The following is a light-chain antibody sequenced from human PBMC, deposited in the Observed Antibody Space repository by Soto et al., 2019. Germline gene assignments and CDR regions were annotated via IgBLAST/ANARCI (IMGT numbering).Light chain of an antibody. CDR3: QQGFT. CDR1: QSVSSY. CDR2: DAS. V-gene: IGKV3-11*01. Sequence: EIVLTQSPATLSLSPGERATLSCRASQSVSSYLAWYQQKPVQAPRLLIYDASNRATGIPARFSGSGSGTDFTLTISSLEPEDLSVYYCQQGFTFGPGTKVDIK. J-gene: IGKJ3*01.